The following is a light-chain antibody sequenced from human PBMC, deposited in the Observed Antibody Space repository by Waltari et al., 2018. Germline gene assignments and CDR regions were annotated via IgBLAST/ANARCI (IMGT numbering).Light chain of an antibody. CDR3: SSYAGSQIFYV. CDR1: DNDIGYFNT. V-gene: IGLV2-11*01. Sequence: QAAPTQPPSVSGSPGQSVTIYCTGTDNDIGYFNTVSWYQLLPGKVPKIMIYEVSKRPSGVSDRFSGSKSGNRASLTISGLQAEDEADYYCSSYAGSQIFYVFGTGTRLTV. CDR2: EVS. J-gene: IGLJ1*01.